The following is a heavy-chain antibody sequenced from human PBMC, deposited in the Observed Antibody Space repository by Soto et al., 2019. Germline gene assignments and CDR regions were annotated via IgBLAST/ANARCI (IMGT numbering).Heavy chain of an antibody. CDR3: ARYKIYDSWSGFNYYYYGMDV. V-gene: IGHV1-8*01. Sequence: ASVKVSCKASGYTFTSYDINWVRQATGQGLEWMGWMNPNSGNTGYAQKFQGRVTMTRNTSISTAYMELSSLRSEDTAVYYCARYKIYDSWSGFNYYYYGMDVWGQGTTVTVSS. D-gene: IGHD3-3*01. J-gene: IGHJ6*02. CDR2: MNPNSGNT. CDR1: GYTFTSYD.